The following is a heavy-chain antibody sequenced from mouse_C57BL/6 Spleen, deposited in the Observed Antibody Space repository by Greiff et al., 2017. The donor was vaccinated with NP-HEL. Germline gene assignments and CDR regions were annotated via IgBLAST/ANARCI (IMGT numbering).Heavy chain of an antibody. Sequence: VQLQQSGPELVKPGASVKIPCKASGYTFTDYNMDWVKQSHGKSLEWIGDINPNNGGTIYNQKFKGKATLTVDKSSSTAYMELRSLTSEDTAVYYCARWGILYYGSLYYYAMDYWGQGTSVTVSS. V-gene: IGHV1-18*01. CDR2: INPNNGGT. D-gene: IGHD1-1*01. CDR1: GYTFTDYN. J-gene: IGHJ4*01. CDR3: ARWGILYYGSLYYYAMDY.